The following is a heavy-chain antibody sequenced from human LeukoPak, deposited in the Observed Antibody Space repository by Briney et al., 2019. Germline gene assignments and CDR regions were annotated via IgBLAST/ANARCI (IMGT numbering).Heavy chain of an antibody. Sequence: GASVKVSCKASGGTFSSYAISWVRQAPGQGLEWMGWINPNSGGTNYAQKFQGRVTMTRDTSISTAYMELSRLRSDDTAVYYCARGHRYYYYMDVWGKGTTVTISS. J-gene: IGHJ6*03. CDR2: INPNSGGT. CDR3: ARGHRYYYYMDV. CDR1: GGTFSSYA. V-gene: IGHV1-2*02.